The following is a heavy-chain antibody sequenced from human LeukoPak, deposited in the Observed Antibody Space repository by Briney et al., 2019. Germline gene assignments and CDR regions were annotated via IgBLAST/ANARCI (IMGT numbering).Heavy chain of an antibody. CDR1: GASLSSYS. CDR3: ARERNAYSSSCHNWFDP. CDR2: MCLYGSI. Sequence: SETLSLTCTVSGASLSSYSWSWIRQPPGKGLEWVAYMCLYGSIDFRPSLKSRGTISVDRSTSQFSLKLSSVTAADPAVYYCARERNAYSSSCHNWFDPWGQGTLVTVSS. J-gene: IGHJ5*02. D-gene: IGHD6-13*01. V-gene: IGHV4-59*12.